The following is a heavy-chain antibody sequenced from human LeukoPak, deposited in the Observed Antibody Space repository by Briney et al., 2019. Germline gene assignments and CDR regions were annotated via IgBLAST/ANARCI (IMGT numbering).Heavy chain of an antibody. CDR2: INGNSGNI. CDR1: GFNFESYA. J-gene: IGHJ4*02. Sequence: GGSLRLSCLASGFNFESYAMSWVRQAPGTGLEWVSGINGNSGNIHYVDSVKGRFTISRDNSRNTVYLEMNSLRAEDTAVYYCARDSSSWYYWGQGTLVTVSS. V-gene: IGHV3-20*04. D-gene: IGHD6-13*01. CDR3: ARDSSSWYY.